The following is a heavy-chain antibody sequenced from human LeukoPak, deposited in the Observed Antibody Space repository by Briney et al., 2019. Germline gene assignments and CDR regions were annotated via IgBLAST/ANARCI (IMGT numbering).Heavy chain of an antibody. J-gene: IGHJ4*02. D-gene: IGHD6-19*01. V-gene: IGHV3-9*03. CDR1: GFTFDDYA. CDR2: INWNSGSI. Sequence: GGSLRLSCAASGFTFDDYAMYWVRQAPGKGLEWVSGINWNSGSINYADSVKGRFTISRDNAKNSLYLQMNSLRTEDMALYYCAKGTSGGWYGLFDYWGQGTLVIVSS. CDR3: AKGTSGGWYGLFDY.